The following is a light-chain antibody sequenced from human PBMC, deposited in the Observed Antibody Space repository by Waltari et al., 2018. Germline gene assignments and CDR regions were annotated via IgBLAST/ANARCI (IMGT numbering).Light chain of an antibody. CDR1: SSDVGAYNH. V-gene: IGLV2-14*03. CDR3: SSYTGFSTCV. CDR2: DVP. J-gene: IGLJ1*01. Sequence: QSALTQPASVSGSPGQSITISCTGTSSDVGAYNHVSWYQQHPGKAPKLMIFDVPERPSGVSDRFSGSQSGNTASLPISGLQAEDEADYYCSSYTGFSTCVFGSGTHLIVL.